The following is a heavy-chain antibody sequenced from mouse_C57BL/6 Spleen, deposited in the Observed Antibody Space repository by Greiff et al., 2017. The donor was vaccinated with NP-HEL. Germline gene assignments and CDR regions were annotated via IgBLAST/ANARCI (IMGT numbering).Heavy chain of an antibody. J-gene: IGHJ2*01. CDR1: GYTFTSYW. D-gene: IGHD2-4*01. V-gene: IGHV1-59*01. CDR2: IDPSDSYT. CDR3: ARGLPAFDY. Sequence: QVQLQQPGAELVRPGPSVKLSCKASGYTFTSYWMHWVKQRPGQGLEWIGVIDPSDSYTNYNQKFKGKATLTVDTSSSTAYMQLISLTSEDSAVYDCARGLPAFDYWGQGTTLTVSS.